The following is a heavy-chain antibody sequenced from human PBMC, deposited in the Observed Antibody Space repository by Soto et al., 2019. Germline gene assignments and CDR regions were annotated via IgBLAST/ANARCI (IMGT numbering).Heavy chain of an antibody. CDR3: ARAVHSGYDHWFDP. D-gene: IGHD5-12*01. CDR2: ISAYNGNT. Sequence: ASVKVSCKASGYTFTSYGISGGGQAPGQGLEWMGWISAYNGNTNYAQKLQGSVTMTTDTSTSTAYMELRSLRSDDTAVYYCARAVHSGYDHWFDPWGQGTLVTVPS. J-gene: IGHJ5*02. CDR1: GYTFTSYG. V-gene: IGHV1-18*04.